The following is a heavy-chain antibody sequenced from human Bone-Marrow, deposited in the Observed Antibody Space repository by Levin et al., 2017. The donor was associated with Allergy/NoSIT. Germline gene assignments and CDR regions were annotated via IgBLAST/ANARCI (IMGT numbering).Heavy chain of an antibody. D-gene: IGHD3-10*01. CDR1: GGSFSGYY. CDR3: ARVGRIWFREFYKLHYYDYMDV. J-gene: IGHJ6*03. Sequence: GSLRLSCAVYGGSFSGYYWSWIRQPPGKGLEWIGEINHSGSTNYNPSLKSRVTISVDTSKNQFSLKLSSVTAADTAVYYCARVGRIWFREFYKLHYYDYMDVWGKGTTVTVSS. V-gene: IGHV4-34*01. CDR2: INHSGST.